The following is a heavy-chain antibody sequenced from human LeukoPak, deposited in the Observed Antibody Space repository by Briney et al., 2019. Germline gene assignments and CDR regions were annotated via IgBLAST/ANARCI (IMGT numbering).Heavy chain of an antibody. V-gene: IGHV3-66*01. CDR3: ATDRTFANAD. Sequence: GGSLRLSCAASGFTLSSNCMSWVRQAPGKGLEWVSVIYSGGSTYYSDSVKGRFTISRDNSKNTLYLQMNSLRSEDTAVYYCATDRTFANADWGQGTLVTV. D-gene: IGHD1-1*01. CDR1: GFTLSSNC. CDR2: IYSGGST. J-gene: IGHJ4*02.